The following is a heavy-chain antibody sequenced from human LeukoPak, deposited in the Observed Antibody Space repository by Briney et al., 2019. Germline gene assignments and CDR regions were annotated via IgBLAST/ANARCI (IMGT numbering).Heavy chain of an antibody. CDR2: ISSSSGYT. CDR1: GFTFSDYY. V-gene: IGHV3-11*06. D-gene: IGHD2-2*01. J-gene: IGHJ4*02. CDR3: ASLVRPAAPV. Sequence: SGGSLRLSCAASGFTFSDYYMSWIRQAPGKGLEWVSYISSSSGYTNYADSVKGRFTISRDNAKNSLYLQMNSLRAEDTAVYYCASLVRPAAPVWGQGTLVTVSS.